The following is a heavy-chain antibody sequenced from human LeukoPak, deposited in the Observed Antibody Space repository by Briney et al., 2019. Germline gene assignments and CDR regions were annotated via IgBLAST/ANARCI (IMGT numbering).Heavy chain of an antibody. CDR1: GGSINSGGYY. CDR3: ARANSSSDAFDI. CDR2: IYYSGST. J-gene: IGHJ3*02. D-gene: IGHD6-6*01. Sequence: SETLSLTCTVSGGSINSGGYYWSWIRQHPGKGLEWIGYIYYSGSTYYNPSLKSRVTISVDTSKNQFSLKLSSVTAADTAVYYCARANSSSDAFDIWGQGTMVTVSS. V-gene: IGHV4-31*03.